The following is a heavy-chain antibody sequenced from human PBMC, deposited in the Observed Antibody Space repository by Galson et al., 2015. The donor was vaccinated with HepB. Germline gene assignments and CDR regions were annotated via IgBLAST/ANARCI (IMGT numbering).Heavy chain of an antibody. CDR1: GFTFSSYS. CDR2: ISSSSSTI. V-gene: IGHV3-48*02. Sequence: SLRLSCAASGFTFSSYSMNWVRQAPGKGLEWVSYISSSSSTIYYADSVKGRFTISRDNAKNSLYLQMNSLRDEDTAVYYCARVEVRPPYYYYYGMDVWGQGTTVTVSS. J-gene: IGHJ6*02. CDR3: ARVEVRPPYYYYYGMDV.